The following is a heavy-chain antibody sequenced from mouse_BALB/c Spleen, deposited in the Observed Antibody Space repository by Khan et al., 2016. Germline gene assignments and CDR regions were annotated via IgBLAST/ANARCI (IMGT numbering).Heavy chain of an antibody. V-gene: IGHV1-4*01. CDR3: ARSRRMWGNSLFDY. J-gene: IGHJ2*01. CDR1: GYTFTIYT. D-gene: IGHD2-1*01. CDR2: INPSSGYT. Sequence: QMQLEESGAELARPGASVKMSCKASGYTFTIYTMHWVKQRPGQGLEWIGYINPSSGYTNYNQKFKDKATLTADKSSSTAYMQLSSLTSEDSAVYYCARSRRMWGNSLFDYWGQGTTLTVSS.